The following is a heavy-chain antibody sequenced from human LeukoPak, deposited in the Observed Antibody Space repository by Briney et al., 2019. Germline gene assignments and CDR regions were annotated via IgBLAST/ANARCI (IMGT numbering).Heavy chain of an antibody. CDR2: XXFIIMYI. J-gene: IGHJ6*04. D-gene: IGHD6-19*01. Sequence: SGXXFSDYSMNWVRQAPGRGGEXGXXXXFIIMYISYADSVTARFTISRDNARNSLFLQMHSLRAEDTAVYYCTRDRIPVAGGLGMDVWGKGTAVTVSS. V-gene: IGHV3-21*01. CDR1: GXXFSDYS. CDR3: TRDRIPVAGGLGMDV.